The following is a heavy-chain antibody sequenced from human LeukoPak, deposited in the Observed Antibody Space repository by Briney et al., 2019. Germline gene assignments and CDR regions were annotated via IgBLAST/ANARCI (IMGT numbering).Heavy chain of an antibody. V-gene: IGHV1-46*01. CDR1: GGTFSSYA. CDR2: INPSGGST. J-gene: IGHJ5*02. D-gene: IGHD3-22*01. CDR3: ARGYDSSGYYDWFDP. Sequence: ASVKVSCKASGGTFSSYAISWVRQAPGQGLEWMGIINPSGGSTSYAQKFQGRVTMTRDTSTSTVYMELSSLRSEDTAVYYCARGYDSSGYYDWFDPWGQGTLVTVSS.